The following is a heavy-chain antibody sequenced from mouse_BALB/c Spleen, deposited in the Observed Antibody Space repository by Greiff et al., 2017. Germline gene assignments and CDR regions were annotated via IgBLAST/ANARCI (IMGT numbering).Heavy chain of an antibody. Sequence: QVQLQQSGPELVRPGVSVKISCKGSGYTFTDYAMHWVKQSHAKSLEWIGVISTDNGNTNYNQKFKGKATMTVDKSSSTAYMELARLTSEDSAIYYCAREYGNCVTWFDYWGEGTLVTVSA. D-gene: IGHD2-10*02. V-gene: IGHV1S137*01. J-gene: IGHJ3*01. CDR2: ISTDNGNT. CDR1: GYTFTDYA. CDR3: AREYGNCVTWFDY.